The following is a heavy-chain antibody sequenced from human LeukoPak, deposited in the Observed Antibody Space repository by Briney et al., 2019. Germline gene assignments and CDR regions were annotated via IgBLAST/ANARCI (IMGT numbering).Heavy chain of an antibody. D-gene: IGHD3-10*01. V-gene: IGHV4-59*11. CDR1: GASISSHY. CDR3: AKGLVRGAYPLLSPSDY. Sequence: SETLSLTCSVSGASISSHYWSWIRQPPGKGLEWVGYIYYSVRTNYNPSLKSRVTISVDMPNNQFSLKMSSVTAADTAVYYCAKGLVRGAYPLLSPSDYWGQGTLVTVSS. CDR2: IYYSVRT. J-gene: IGHJ4*02.